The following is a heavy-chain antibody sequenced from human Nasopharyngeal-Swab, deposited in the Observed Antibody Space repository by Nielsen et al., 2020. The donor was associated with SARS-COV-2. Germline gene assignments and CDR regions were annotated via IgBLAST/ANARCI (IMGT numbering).Heavy chain of an antibody. CDR2: ISAYNGNT. Sequence: ASVKVSCKASGYTFTSYSSSWVRQAPGQGLEWMGWISAYNGNTNYAQKLQGRVTMTTDTSTSTAYMELRSLRSDDTAVYYCASSSSSWYTTRREFAYWGQGTLVTVSS. V-gene: IGHV1-18*01. D-gene: IGHD6-13*01. CDR3: ASSSSSWYTTRREFAY. J-gene: IGHJ4*02. CDR1: GYTFTSYS.